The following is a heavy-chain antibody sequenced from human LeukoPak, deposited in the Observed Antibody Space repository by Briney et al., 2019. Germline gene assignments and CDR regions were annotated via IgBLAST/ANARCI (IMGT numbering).Heavy chain of an antibody. CDR1: GYSFPNYW. Sequence: PGESLKISCKGSGYSFPNYWIGWVRQMPGKGLEWIGIVYPATSDTTYSPSFQGQVTISADKSNSTAYLQWSSLKASDTAIYYCARPKTLGGYNYEFEFWGQGTLVTVSS. J-gene: IGHJ4*02. CDR2: VYPATSDT. CDR3: ARPKTLGGYNYEFEF. D-gene: IGHD5-18*01. V-gene: IGHV5-51*01.